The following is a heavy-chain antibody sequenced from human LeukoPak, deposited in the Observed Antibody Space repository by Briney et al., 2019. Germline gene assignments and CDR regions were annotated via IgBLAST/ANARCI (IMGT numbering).Heavy chain of an antibody. CDR2: INHSGST. V-gene: IGHV4-39*07. D-gene: IGHD4-23*01. CDR3: ASDYGANRPFDY. CDR1: GGSISSSSYY. J-gene: IGHJ4*02. Sequence: SETLSLTCTVSGGSISSSSYYWGWIRQPPGKGLEWIGEINHSGSTNYNPSLKSRLTISVDTSKNQFSLKLSSVTAADTAVYYCASDYGANRPFDYWGQGTLVTVSS.